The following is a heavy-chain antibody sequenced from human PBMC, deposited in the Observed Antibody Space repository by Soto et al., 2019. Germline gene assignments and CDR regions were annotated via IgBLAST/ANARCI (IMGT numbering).Heavy chain of an antibody. CDR3: VQSRCGGDCLQSYSSHSYYGLDV. D-gene: IGHD2-21*01. Sequence: QITLKESGPTLVKPTQTLTLTCTFSGFSLSTTGVGVGWIRQPPGKALEWLALIYWDDDKRYNPSLKSRLTITKDTSKNXVXLXMXXMAPVDTATYYCVQSRCGGDCLQSYSSHSYYGLDVWGQGTTVTVSS. CDR1: GFSLSTTGVG. V-gene: IGHV2-5*02. CDR2: IYWDDDK. J-gene: IGHJ6*02.